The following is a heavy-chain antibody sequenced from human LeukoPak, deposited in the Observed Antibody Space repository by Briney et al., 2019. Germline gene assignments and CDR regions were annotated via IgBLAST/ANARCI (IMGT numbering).Heavy chain of an antibody. Sequence: ASVTVSCKASGYTFISYDINWVRQATGQGLEWMGWMNPSTGNPVYAKKVQGRFTVTRDTSTSTANREPNSTKSEDTAGYKCARLSETPGVYPGGRYLYLAYWGQGAQVTVSS. V-gene: IGHV1-8*01. CDR1: GYTFISYD. CDR2: MNPSTGNP. D-gene: IGHD3-16*02. CDR3: ARLSETPGVYPGGRYLYLAY. J-gene: IGHJ4*02.